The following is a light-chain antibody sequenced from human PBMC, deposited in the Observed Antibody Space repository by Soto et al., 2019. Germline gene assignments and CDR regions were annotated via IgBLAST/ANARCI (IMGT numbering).Light chain of an antibody. J-gene: IGKJ1*01. CDR3: HQYGTSSWT. Sequence: EIVLTQSPGTLSLSPGERATLSCRASQSVSSSYLAWYQQKPGQAPRLLIYGASSRATGIPDRFSGSGSGTDVTLTISRLEPEDFAVYYCHQYGTSSWTFGQGTKVEIK. CDR2: GAS. CDR1: QSVSSSY. V-gene: IGKV3-20*01.